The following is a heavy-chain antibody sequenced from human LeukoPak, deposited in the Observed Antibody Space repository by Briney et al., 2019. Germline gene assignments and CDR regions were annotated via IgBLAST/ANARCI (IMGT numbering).Heavy chain of an antibody. CDR2: IYHSGST. CDR3: ARAPYYYDSSGYSSWYFDL. CDR1: GGSISSGGYS. Sequence: SETLSLTCAVSGGSISSGGYSWRWIRQPPGKGLEWIGYIYHSGSTYYNPSLKSRVTISVDRSKNQFSLKLSSVTAAGTAVYYCARAPYYYDSSGYSSWYFDLWGRGTLVTVSS. J-gene: IGHJ2*01. V-gene: IGHV4-30-2*01. D-gene: IGHD3-22*01.